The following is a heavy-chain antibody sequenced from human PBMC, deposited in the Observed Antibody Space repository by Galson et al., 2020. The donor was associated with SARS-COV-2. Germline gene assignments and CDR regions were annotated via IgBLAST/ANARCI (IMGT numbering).Heavy chain of an antibody. D-gene: IGHD2-15*01. Sequence: PTLVKPTRTLTLTCSFSGFSLNTIGLGVAWIRQPPGKALEWLALIYSDDDKLFRPSLQSRLTITKDTSRNQVVLTMTNMDPVDTATYFCAYKPRGTTCYSYWGQGTLVTVST. J-gene: IGHJ4*02. CDR2: IYSDDDK. V-gene: IGHV2-5*02. CDR3: AYKPRGTTCYSY. CDR1: GFSLNTIGLG.